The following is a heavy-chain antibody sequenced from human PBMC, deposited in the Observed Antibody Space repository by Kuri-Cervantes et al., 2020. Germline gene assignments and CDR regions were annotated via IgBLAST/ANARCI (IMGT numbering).Heavy chain of an antibody. CDR2: INPNSGGT. Sequence: ASVKDSCKASGYTFTGYYMHWVRRAPGQGLEWMGWINPNSGGTNYAQRFQGWVTMTRDTSISTAYMELSRLRSDDTAVYYCARVGWSEPNYYYYGMDVWGQGTTVTVSS. D-gene: IGHD1-14*01. CDR3: ARVGWSEPNYYYYGMDV. J-gene: IGHJ6*02. V-gene: IGHV1-2*04. CDR1: GYTFTGYY.